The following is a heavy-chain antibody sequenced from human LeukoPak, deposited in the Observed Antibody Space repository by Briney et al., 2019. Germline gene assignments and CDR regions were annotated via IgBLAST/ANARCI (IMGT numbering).Heavy chain of an antibody. V-gene: IGHV1-69*04. CDR3: ARVWPCTNGVCPDVFEY. D-gene: IGHD2-8*01. CDR1: GGTFSSYA. Sequence: SVKVSCKASGGTFSSYAISWVRQAPGQGLEWMGRIIPILGIANYAQKFQGRVTMTRDTSISSAYMELSSLRSDDTAVYYCARVWPCTNGVCPDVFEYWGQGTLVTVSS. J-gene: IGHJ4*02. CDR2: IIPILGIA.